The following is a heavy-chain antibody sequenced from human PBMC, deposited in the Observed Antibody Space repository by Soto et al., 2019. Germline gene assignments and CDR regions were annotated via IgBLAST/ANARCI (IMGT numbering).Heavy chain of an antibody. V-gene: IGHV4-39*01. CDR3: ARHGSISGCPTA. D-gene: IGHD6-19*01. Sequence: LETLSLTCTVSGDSISSSTYYWGWIRQPPGRGLEWIGGIYYRGSTYYNPSLKSRVTISVDTSKNQFSLKLSSVTAADTAVFYCARHGSISGCPTAWGQGTLVAVSS. J-gene: IGHJ5*02. CDR2: IYYRGST. CDR1: GDSISSSTYY.